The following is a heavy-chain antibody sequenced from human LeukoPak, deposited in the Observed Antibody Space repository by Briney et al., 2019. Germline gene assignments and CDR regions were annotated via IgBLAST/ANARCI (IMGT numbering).Heavy chain of an antibody. CDR3: ARRTRENYYDSSGYDYYYMDV. D-gene: IGHD3-22*01. V-gene: IGHV4-59*01. Sequence: ETLSLTCTVSGGSISSYYWSWIRQPPGKGLEWIGYIYYSGSTNYNPSLKSRVTISVDTSKNQFSLKLSSVTAADTAVYYCARRTRENYYDSSGYDYYYMDVWGKGTTVTVSS. CDR2: IYYSGST. J-gene: IGHJ6*03. CDR1: GGSISSYY.